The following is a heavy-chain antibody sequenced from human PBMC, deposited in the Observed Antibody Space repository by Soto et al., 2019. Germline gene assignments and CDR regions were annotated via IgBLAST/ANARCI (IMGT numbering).Heavy chain of an antibody. D-gene: IGHD5-12*01. CDR1: GFSLSTSGMC. CDR3: ARIQRGYSGYELGKTYYYYGMDV. CDR2: IDWGDDK. Sequence: GSGPTLVNPTQTLTLTCTFSGFSLSTSGMCVSWIRQPPGKVLEWLALIDWGDDKYYSTSLKTRLTISKDTSKNQVVLTMTNMDPVDTATYYCARIQRGYSGYELGKTYYYYGMDVWGQGTTVTVSS. V-gene: IGHV2-70*01. J-gene: IGHJ6*02.